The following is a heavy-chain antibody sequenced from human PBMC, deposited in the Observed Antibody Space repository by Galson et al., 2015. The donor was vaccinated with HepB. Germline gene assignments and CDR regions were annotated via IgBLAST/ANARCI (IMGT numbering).Heavy chain of an antibody. D-gene: IGHD3-10*01. Sequence: SLRLSCAASGFTFSSYAMSWVRQAPGKGLEWVSAISGSGGSTYYADSVKGRFTISRDNSKNTLYLQMNSLRAEDTAVYYCAKDGPPEGPGYGSGSYIFYFDYWDQGTLVTVPS. CDR3: AKDGPPEGPGYGSGSYIFYFDY. J-gene: IGHJ4*02. V-gene: IGHV3-23*01. CDR1: GFTFSSYA. CDR2: ISGSGGST.